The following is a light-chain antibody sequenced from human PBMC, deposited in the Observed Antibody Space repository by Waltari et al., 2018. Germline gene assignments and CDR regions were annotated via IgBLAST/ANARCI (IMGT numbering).Light chain of an antibody. V-gene: IGKV4-1*01. CDR1: QSLLYSPNDKNY. CDR3: QQYYRTPFT. CDR2: WAS. J-gene: IGKJ4*01. Sequence: DIVMTQSPDSLAVSLGERATIHFASSQSLLYSPNDKNYLAWYQQKPGQPPKLLIYWASTREYGVPDRFSGSGSATDFSLTISSLQTEDVAVYYCQQYYRTPFTFGGGTRVEI.